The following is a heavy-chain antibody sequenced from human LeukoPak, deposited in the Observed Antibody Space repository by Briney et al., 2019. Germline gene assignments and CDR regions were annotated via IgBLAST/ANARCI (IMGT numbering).Heavy chain of an antibody. CDR1: GYTFTGYY. V-gene: IGHV1-18*04. CDR2: ISAYNGNT. Sequence: VASVKVSCKASGYTFTGYYMHWVRQAPGQGLEWMGWISAYNGNTNYAQKLQGRVTMTTDTSTSTAYMELRSLRSDDTAVYYCARTAMATTPDYWGQGTLVTVSS. J-gene: IGHJ4*02. CDR3: ARTAMATTPDY. D-gene: IGHD5-18*01.